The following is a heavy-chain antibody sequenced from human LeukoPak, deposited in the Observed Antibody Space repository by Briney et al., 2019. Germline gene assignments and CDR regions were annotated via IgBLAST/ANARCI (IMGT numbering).Heavy chain of an antibody. D-gene: IGHD4-17*01. V-gene: IGHV4-59*12. J-gene: IGHJ5*02. Sequence: TSETLSLTCTVSGGSISSYYWSWIRQPPGKGLEWIAYISDIGSINYNPSLKSRVTISVDTSKNQFSLKLSSVTAADTAVYYCARASWSTVSNWFDPWGQGTLVTVSS. CDR3: ARASWSTVSNWFDP. CDR1: GGSISSYY. CDR2: ISDIGSI.